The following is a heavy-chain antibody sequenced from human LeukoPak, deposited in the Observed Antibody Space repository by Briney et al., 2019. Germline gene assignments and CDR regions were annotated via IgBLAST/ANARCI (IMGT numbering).Heavy chain of an antibody. CDR2: IRYDGSNK. CDR3: AKLVVVPAAIVRGDY. D-gene: IGHD2-2*01. Sequence: GGSLRLSCAASGFTFSSYGMHWVRQAPGKGLEWVAFIRYDGSNKYYADSVKGRFTISRDNSKNTLYLQMNSLRAEDTAVYYCAKLVVVPAAIVRGDYWGQGTLITVSS. V-gene: IGHV3-30*02. CDR1: GFTFSSYG. J-gene: IGHJ4*02.